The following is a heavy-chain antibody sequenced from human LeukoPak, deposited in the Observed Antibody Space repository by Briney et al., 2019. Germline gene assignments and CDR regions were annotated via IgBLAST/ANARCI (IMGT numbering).Heavy chain of an antibody. J-gene: IGHJ3*02. V-gene: IGHV4-61*09. CDR3: AREPPDWNMGAFDI. D-gene: IGHD1/OR15-1a*01. CDR1: GGSISSGSYY. Sequence: KPSETLSLTCTVSGGSISSGSYYWSWIRQPAGKGLEWIGHIYTSGSTNYNPSLKSRVTISLDTSKNQFSLKLSSVTAADTAVYYCAREPPDWNMGAFDIWGQGTMVTVSS. CDR2: IYTSGST.